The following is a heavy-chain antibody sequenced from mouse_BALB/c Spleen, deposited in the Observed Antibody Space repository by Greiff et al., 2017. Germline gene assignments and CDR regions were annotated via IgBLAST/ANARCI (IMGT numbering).Heavy chain of an antibody. CDR3: AREGYYYGSSYDY. D-gene: IGHD1-1*01. CDR1: GYSITSGYY. Sequence: EVKLEESGPGLVKPSQSLSLTCSVTGYSITSGYYWNWIRQFPGNKLEWMGYISYDGSNNYNPSLKNRISITRDTSKNLFFLKLNSVTTEDTATYYCAREGYYYGSSYDYWGQGTTLTVSS. CDR2: ISYDGSN. J-gene: IGHJ2*01. V-gene: IGHV3-6*02.